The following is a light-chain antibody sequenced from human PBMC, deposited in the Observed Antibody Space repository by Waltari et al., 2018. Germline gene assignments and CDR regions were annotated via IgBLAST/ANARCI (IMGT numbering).Light chain of an antibody. J-gene: IGKJ2*01. V-gene: IGKV3-11*01. Sequence: EIVLTQSPATLSLSPGERATLSCRASQSVSSSLAWYQQKPGQAPRLLIYDASNRATCIPARFSGSGSGTDFTLTISSLEAEDFAVYYCQQRSNWPRYTFGQGTKLEI. CDR3: QQRSNWPRYT. CDR2: DAS. CDR1: QSVSSS.